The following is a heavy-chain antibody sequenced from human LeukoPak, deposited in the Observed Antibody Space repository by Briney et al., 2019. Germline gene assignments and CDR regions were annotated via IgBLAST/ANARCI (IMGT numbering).Heavy chain of an antibody. CDR2: IYPGDSDT. CDR1: GYIFTSYW. V-gene: IGHV5-51*01. Sequence: GESLKISCKGSGYIFTSYWIGWVRQMPGKGLEWMGIIYPGDSDTRYSPSFQGQVTVSADKSISTAYLQWSSLKASDTAMYYCARKIAAAGSFYYFDYWGQGTLVTVSS. D-gene: IGHD6-13*01. CDR3: ARKIAAAGSFYYFDY. J-gene: IGHJ4*02.